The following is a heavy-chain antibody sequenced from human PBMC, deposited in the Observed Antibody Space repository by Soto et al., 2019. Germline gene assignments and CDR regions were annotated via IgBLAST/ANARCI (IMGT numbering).Heavy chain of an antibody. D-gene: IGHD6-6*01. V-gene: IGHV3-33*01. CDR2: IWYYGSNK. CDR3: ARANRGSARHAFDI. CDR1: GFTFSSYG. J-gene: IGHJ3*02. Sequence: PGGTLRLSCAASGFTFSSYGMHWVRQAPGKGLEWVAVIWYYGSNKSYADSAKGRFTISRDNSRNTLYLQRISLRAEDTAVYYWARANRGSARHAFDIWGEGTMVT.